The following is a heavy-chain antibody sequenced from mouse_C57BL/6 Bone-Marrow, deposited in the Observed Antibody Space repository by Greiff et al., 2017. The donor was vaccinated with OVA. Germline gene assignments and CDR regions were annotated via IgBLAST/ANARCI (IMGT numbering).Heavy chain of an antibody. Sequence: QVQLQQPGAELVMPGASVKLSCKASGYTFTSYWMHWVKQRPGQGLEWIGEIDPSDSYTNYNQKFKGKSTLTVDKSSSTAYRQLSSLTSEDSAVYYCARRIYYYGSSYFDYWGQGTTLTVSS. CDR1: GYTFTSYW. D-gene: IGHD1-1*01. CDR3: ARRIYYYGSSYFDY. J-gene: IGHJ2*01. CDR2: IDPSDSYT. V-gene: IGHV1-69*01.